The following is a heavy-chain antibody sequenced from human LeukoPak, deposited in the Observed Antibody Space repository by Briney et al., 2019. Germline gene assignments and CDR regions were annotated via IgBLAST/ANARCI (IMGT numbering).Heavy chain of an antibody. Sequence: GGSLRLSCAASGFTFSDYYMSWIRQAPGKGLEWVSYISSSGTSRYNADSVKGRFTISRDNARNSVYLQMNSLRAEDTAVYYCARGRYSSRWFDYWGQGSLVTVSS. J-gene: IGHJ5*01. CDR2: ISSSGTSR. CDR3: ARGRYSSRWFDY. CDR1: GFTFSDYY. V-gene: IGHV3-11*04. D-gene: IGHD6-13*01.